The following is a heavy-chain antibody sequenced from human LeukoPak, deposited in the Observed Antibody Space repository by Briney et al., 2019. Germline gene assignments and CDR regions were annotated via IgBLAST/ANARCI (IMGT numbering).Heavy chain of an antibody. CDR3: ARDHYYDSSGYSYY. D-gene: IGHD3-22*01. CDR1: GGTFSSYA. CDR2: IIPIFGTA. Sequence: GASVKVSCKASGGTFSSYAISWVRQAPGQGLEWMGGIIPIFGTANYAQKFQGRVTITADESTSTAYMELRSLRSDDTAVYYCARDHYYDSSGYSYYWGQGTLVTVSS. V-gene: IGHV1-69*13. J-gene: IGHJ4*02.